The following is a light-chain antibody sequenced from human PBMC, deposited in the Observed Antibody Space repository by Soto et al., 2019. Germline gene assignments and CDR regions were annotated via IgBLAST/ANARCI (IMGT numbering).Light chain of an antibody. CDR1: QAISDY. V-gene: IGKV1-9*01. CDR3: QHYGSSHSNT. CDR2: AAS. J-gene: IGKJ5*01. Sequence: DIQLTQSPSFLSASVGDRVTITCRASQAISDYLAWYQQKPGKAPKLLIYAASTLQSGVPSRFSGSGSGTEFTLAISSLQPEDFAVYYCQHYGSSHSNTFGQGTRLEIK.